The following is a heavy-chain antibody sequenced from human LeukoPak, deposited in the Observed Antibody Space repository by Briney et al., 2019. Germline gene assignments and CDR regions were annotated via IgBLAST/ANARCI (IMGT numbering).Heavy chain of an antibody. J-gene: IGHJ4*02. CDR1: GFTFTSSA. V-gene: IGHV1-58*02. Sequence: SVKVSCKASGFTFTSSAMQWVRQARGQRLEWIGWIVVGSGNTNYAQKFQERVTITRDMSTSTAYTELSSLRSEDTAVYYCAAVWGYDSSGYYSDYWGQGTLVTVSS. D-gene: IGHD3-22*01. CDR2: IVVGSGNT. CDR3: AAVWGYDSSGYYSDY.